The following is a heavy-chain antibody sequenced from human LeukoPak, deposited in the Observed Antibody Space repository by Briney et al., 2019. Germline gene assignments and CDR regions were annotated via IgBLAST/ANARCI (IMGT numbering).Heavy chain of an antibody. CDR2: INPSGGST. D-gene: IGHD2-8*01. CDR3: ARPLAPVMLNAFDI. CDR1: GGTFSSYA. Sequence: ASVKVSCKASGGTFSSYAISWVRQAPGQGLEWMGIINPSGGSTDYAQKFQGRVTVTRDTSTSTVYMELSSLRSDDTAVYYCARPLAPVMLNAFDIWGQGTMVTVSS. V-gene: IGHV1-46*01. J-gene: IGHJ3*02.